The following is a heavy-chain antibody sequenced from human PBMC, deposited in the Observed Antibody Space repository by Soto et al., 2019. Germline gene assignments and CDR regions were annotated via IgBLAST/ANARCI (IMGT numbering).Heavy chain of an antibody. D-gene: IGHD3-10*01. CDR1: GGCISSGGYS. CDR3: ARGRYGSGSSYYYYYGMDV. V-gene: IGHV4-30-2*01. J-gene: IGHJ6*02. CDR2: IYHSGST. Sequence: PSETLSLTCAVSGGCISSGGYSWSWSWQPPGKGLEWIGYIYHSGSTYYNPSLKSRVTISVDRSKNQFSLKLSSVTAADTAVYYCARGRYGSGSSYYYYYGMDVWGQGTTVTVSS.